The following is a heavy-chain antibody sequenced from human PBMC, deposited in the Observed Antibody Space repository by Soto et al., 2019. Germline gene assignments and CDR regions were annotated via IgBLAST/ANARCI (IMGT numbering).Heavy chain of an antibody. J-gene: IGHJ4*02. D-gene: IGHD2-2*03. V-gene: IGHV4-59*01. CDR2: IHYNGNT. CDR3: AREGNLGRWIQPHDS. CDR1: GDSISRYS. Sequence: SETLSLTCTVSGDSISRYSWSWIRQPPGKGLEWIGNIHYNGNTKYSPSLKSRVTMSVDTSKNHFSLKLISVTTADTAVYFCAREGNLGRWIQPHDSWGQGTLVTVSS.